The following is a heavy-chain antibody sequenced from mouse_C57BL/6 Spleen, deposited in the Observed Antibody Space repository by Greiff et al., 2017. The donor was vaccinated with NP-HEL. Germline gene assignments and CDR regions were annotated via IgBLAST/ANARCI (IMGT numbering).Heavy chain of an antibody. CDR2: IDPSDSYN. Sequence: QVQLQQPGAELVMPGASVKLSCKASGYTFTSYWMHWVKQRPGQGLEWIGEIDPSDSYNNYNQKFKGKSTLTVDKSSSTAYMQLSSLTSEDSAVYYCAREGRDGRDFDYWGQGTTLTVSS. J-gene: IGHJ2*01. D-gene: IGHD3-3*01. CDR3: AREGRDGRDFDY. CDR1: GYTFTSYW. V-gene: IGHV1-69*01.